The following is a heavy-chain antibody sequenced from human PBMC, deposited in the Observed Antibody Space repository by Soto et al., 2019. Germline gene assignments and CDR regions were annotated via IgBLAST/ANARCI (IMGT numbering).Heavy chain of an antibody. CDR1: GYSSTSYW. J-gene: IGHJ6*02. D-gene: IGHD6-19*01. V-gene: IGHV5-51*01. CDR2: IYPGDSDT. Sequence: GESLKISCKGSGYSSTSYWIGWVRQMPGTGLEWMGIIYPGDSDTRYSPSFQGQVTISADKSISTAYLQWSSQKASGTAKYYCARHRTAVAGTVATNYYYGMDVWGQGTTVTV. CDR3: ARHRTAVAGTVATNYYYGMDV.